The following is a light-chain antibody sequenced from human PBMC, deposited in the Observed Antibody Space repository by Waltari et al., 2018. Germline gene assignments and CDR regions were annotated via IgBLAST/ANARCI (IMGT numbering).Light chain of an antibody. Sequence: QSALTQPASVSGSPGQSITISCTAATINIISDNHVSWYQQHPGKAPKVMIYDVDNRPSGVSHRFSGSRSGNTASLIISGLQAEDEADYYCSSYTSSSTWVFGGGTKLTVL. J-gene: IGLJ3*02. CDR3: SSYTSSSTWV. CDR1: TINIISDNH. CDR2: DVD. V-gene: IGLV2-14*03.